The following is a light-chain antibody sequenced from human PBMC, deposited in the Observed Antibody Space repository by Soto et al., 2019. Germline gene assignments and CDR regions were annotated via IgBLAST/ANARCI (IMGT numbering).Light chain of an antibody. V-gene: IGKV3-15*01. CDR1: QSVSSN. Sequence: EIVMTQSPATLSVSPGERATLSCRASQSVSSNLAWYQQKPGQAPRLLIYGASTRATGIPARSSGSGSGTEFTLTISSLQSEDFAVYYCQQYNNWPPVTFCQGTKLEIK. CDR2: GAS. CDR3: QQYNNWPPVT. J-gene: IGKJ2*01.